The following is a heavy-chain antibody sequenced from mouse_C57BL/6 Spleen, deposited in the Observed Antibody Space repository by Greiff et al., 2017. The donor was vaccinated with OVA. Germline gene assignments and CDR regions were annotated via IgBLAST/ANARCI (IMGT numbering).Heavy chain of an antibody. CDR1: GYTFTSYW. Sequence: QLQQPGAELVRPGSSVKLSCKASGYTFTSYWMDWVKQRPGQGLEWIGNIYPSDSETHYNQKFKDKATLTVDKSSSTAYMQLSSLTSEDSAVYYCARRSSYWYCDVWGTGTTVTVSS. CDR2: IYPSDSET. CDR3: ARRSSYWYCDV. J-gene: IGHJ1*03. D-gene: IGHD1-1*01. V-gene: IGHV1-61*01.